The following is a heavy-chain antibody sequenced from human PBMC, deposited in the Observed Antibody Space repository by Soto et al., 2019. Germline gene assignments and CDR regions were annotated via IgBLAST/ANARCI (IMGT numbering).Heavy chain of an antibody. CDR2: IYYSGST. J-gene: IGHJ4*02. D-gene: IGHD2-8*01. Sequence: PSETLSLTCTVSGGSISSSSYYWGWIRQPPGKGLEWIGSIYYSGSTYYNPSLKSRVTISVDTSKNQFSLKLSSVTAADTAVYYCATSAVWYFDYWGQGTLVTVSS. CDR1: GGSISSSSYY. CDR3: ATSAVWYFDY. V-gene: IGHV4-39*01.